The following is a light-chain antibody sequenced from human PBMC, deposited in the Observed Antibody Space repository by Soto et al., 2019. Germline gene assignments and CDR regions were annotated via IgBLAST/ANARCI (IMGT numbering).Light chain of an antibody. CDR3: QQANSYPLT. V-gene: IGKV1-12*01. J-gene: IGKJ4*01. Sequence: DIQMTQSPSSVSASVGDRVTITCRASPDISRWLTWYQQKPGKAPKLLIYSTSSLQSGDPPRFSGSRSATEFTLTINSLQPDDFATYFCQQANSYPLTFGGGTRVEI. CDR1: PDISRW. CDR2: STS.